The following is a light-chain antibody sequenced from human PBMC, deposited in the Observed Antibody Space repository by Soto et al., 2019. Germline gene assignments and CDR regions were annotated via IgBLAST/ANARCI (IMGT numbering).Light chain of an antibody. J-gene: IGKJ4*01. Sequence: DIQLTQSPSFLSASVGDRVTITCRASQDISSHLAWYQQKPGKAPKLLIYAASTLQSGVPSGFGGSGSGTEFTLKITSLQPEDGATYYCQQVKTYPLTFGGGTKVEIK. V-gene: IGKV1-9*01. CDR3: QQVKTYPLT. CDR2: AAS. CDR1: QDISSH.